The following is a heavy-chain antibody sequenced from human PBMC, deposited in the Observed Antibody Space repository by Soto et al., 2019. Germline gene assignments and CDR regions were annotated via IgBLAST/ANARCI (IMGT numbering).Heavy chain of an antibody. D-gene: IGHD5-18*01. Sequence: ASETLSLTCAVSGDSISSSNWWTWVRQPPGKGLEWIGEIYHSGNTNYNPSLRSRVTISVDNSKNQFSLKLSSVTAADTAVYYCARVGYSYGQGAFDIWAKGQWSPSPQ. CDR3: ARVGYSYGQGAFDI. J-gene: IGHJ3*02. CDR1: GDSISSSNW. CDR2: IYHSGNT. V-gene: IGHV4-4*02.